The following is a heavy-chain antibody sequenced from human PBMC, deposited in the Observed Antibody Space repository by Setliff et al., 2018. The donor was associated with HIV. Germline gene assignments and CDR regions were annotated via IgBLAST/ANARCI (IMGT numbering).Heavy chain of an antibody. CDR3: VRHNPTVVTDGYDI. CDR1: GGSTTSSTYY. CDR2: VSYTGRT. J-gene: IGHJ3*02. Sequence: SETLSLTCTVSGGSTTSSTYYWGWIRQPPGRGLEWIGSVSYTGRTYYNPSLKSRVTISIDTPRNQFSLNLSSVTAADTAVYYCVRHNPTVVTDGYDIWGQGTKVTVSS. V-gene: IGHV4-39*01. D-gene: IGHD2-21*02.